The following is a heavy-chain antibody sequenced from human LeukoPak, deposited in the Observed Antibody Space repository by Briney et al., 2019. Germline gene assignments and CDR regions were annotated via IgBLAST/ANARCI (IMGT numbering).Heavy chain of an antibody. J-gene: IGHJ2*01. CDR2: ITRHSTYI. Sequence: GGSLRLSCAASGFTFSSSSLNWVRQAPGKGLGWVSSITRHSTYIYYADSMKGRFTISRDSAKNSLYLQMNSLRADDTAVYYCARSDRDLWYFDLWGRGTLVTVSS. CDR3: ARSDRDLWYFDL. V-gene: IGHV3-21*01. CDR1: GFTFSSSS.